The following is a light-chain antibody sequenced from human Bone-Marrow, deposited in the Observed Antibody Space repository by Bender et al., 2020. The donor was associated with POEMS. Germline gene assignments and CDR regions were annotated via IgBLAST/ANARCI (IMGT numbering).Light chain of an antibody. Sequence: QSVLTPPPSVSGAPGQKVTISCTGSSSNIGAGYDVHWYQQLPGTAPKLLMYGNNDRPSGVPDRFSGSKSGTSASLAITGLQAEDEGDYYCQSYDNSLGGWVFGGGTKLTVL. CDR2: GNN. CDR3: QSYDNSLGGWV. J-gene: IGLJ3*02. CDR1: SSNIGAGYD. V-gene: IGLV1-40*01.